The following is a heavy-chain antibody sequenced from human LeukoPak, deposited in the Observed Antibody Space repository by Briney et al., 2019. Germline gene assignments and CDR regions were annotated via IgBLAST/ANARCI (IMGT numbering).Heavy chain of an antibody. V-gene: IGHV4-30-2*01. CDR3: PRFSPRAMGNYLDF. Sequence: SETLSLTCAVSGGSISSGSYSWSWIRQPPGKGLEGIGYIYPRGSTYYNPSRKSRVILLLDKSANQFALNLSSVTAADTAVCFGPRFSPRAMGNYLDFRGQGTLVTVSS. CDR2: IYPRGST. CDR1: GGSISSGSYS. D-gene: IGHD7-27*01. J-gene: IGHJ4*02.